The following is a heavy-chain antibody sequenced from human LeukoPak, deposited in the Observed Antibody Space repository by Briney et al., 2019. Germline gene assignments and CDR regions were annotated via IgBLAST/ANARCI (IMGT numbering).Heavy chain of an antibody. Sequence: GESLKISCKGSGYTFSGYWIGWVRQMPGKGLEWMGIIFPGDSDTRYSPSFQGQVTISADKSISSAYLQRSRLKASDTAMYFCARRYSSGFDAFDIWGQGTMVTVSS. J-gene: IGHJ3*02. CDR2: IFPGDSDT. CDR3: ARRYSSGFDAFDI. D-gene: IGHD5-18*01. V-gene: IGHV5-51*01. CDR1: GYTFSGYW.